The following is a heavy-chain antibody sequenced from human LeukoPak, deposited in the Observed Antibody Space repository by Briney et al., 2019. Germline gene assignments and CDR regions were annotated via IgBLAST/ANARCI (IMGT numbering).Heavy chain of an antibody. CDR2: ISYDARNK. D-gene: IGHD5-12*01. J-gene: IGHJ3*02. V-gene: IGHV3-30*04. Sequence: GGSLRLSCAASGFTFTAFAMHWVRQAPGKGLEWVAAISYDARNKYYAVSVRGRFTISRDNSRNTLFLQLNSLTVEDTAVYFCTRGTTDIVADVSDAFDIWGQGSVVTVSS. CDR1: GFTFTAFA. CDR3: TRGTTDIVADVSDAFDI.